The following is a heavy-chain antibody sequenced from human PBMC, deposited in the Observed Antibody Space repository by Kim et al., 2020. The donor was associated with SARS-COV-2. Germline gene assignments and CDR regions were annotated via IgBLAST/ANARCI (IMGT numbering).Heavy chain of an antibody. V-gene: IGHV1-69*13. CDR2: IIPIFGTA. D-gene: IGHD3-22*01. J-gene: IGHJ4*02. CDR3: ARTPYYYDSSGYYSVDY. Sequence: SVKVSCKASGGTFSSYAISWVRQAPGQGLEWMGGIIPIFGTANYAQKFQGRVTITADESTSTAYMELSSLRSEDTAVYYCARTPYYYDSSGYYSVDYWGQGTLVTVSS. CDR1: GGTFSSYA.